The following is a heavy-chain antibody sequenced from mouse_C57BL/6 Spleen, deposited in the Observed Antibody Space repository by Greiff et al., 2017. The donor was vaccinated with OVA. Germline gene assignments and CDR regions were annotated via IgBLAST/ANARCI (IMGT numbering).Heavy chain of an antibody. V-gene: IGHV1-22*01. J-gene: IGHJ3*01. Sequence: VQLKESGPELVKPGASVKMSCKASGYTFTDYNMHWVKQSHGKSLEWIGYINPNNGGTSYNQKFKGKATLTVNKSSSTAYMELRSLTSEDSAVYYCARLTYDYDDWFAYWGQGTLVTVSA. CDR2: INPNNGGT. D-gene: IGHD2-4*01. CDR1: GYTFTDYN. CDR3: ARLTYDYDDWFAY.